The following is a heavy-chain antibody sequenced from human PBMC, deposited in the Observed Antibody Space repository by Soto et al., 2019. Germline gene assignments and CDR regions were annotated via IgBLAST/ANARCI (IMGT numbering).Heavy chain of an antibody. Sequence: ASVKVSCKASGFTFTSSAVQWVRQARGQRLEWIGWIVVGSGNTNYAQKFQERVTITRDMSTSTAYMELSSLRSEDTAVYYCAAGTGFGELWERVNWFDPWGQGTLDTVSS. CDR1: GFTFTSSA. V-gene: IGHV1-58*01. CDR3: AAGTGFGELWERVNWFDP. D-gene: IGHD3-10*01. J-gene: IGHJ5*02. CDR2: IVVGSGNT.